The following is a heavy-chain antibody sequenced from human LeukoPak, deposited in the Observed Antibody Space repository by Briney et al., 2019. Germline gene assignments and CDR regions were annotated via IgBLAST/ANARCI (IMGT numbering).Heavy chain of an antibody. CDR2: IYYSGST. J-gene: IGHJ4*02. Sequence: SETLSLTCTVSGGSISSSSYYWGWIRQPPGKGLEWIGSIYYSGSTYYNPSLKSRVTISVDTSKNQFSLKLSSVTAADTAVYYCARGGRWLQSRDWGQGTLVTVSS. D-gene: IGHD5-24*01. CDR1: GGSISSSSYY. V-gene: IGHV4-39*07. CDR3: ARGGRWLQSRD.